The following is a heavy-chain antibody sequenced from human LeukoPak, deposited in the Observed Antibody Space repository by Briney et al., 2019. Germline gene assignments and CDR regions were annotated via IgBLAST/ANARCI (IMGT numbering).Heavy chain of an antibody. CDR2: ISYDGSNK. V-gene: IGHV3-30*03. CDR3: ARVGGDGYNYYFDY. CDR1: GFTFSSYG. J-gene: IGHJ4*02. D-gene: IGHD5-24*01. Sequence: GGSLRLSCAAPGFTFSSYGMHWVRQAPGKGLEWVAVISYDGSNKYYADSVKGRFTISRDNAKNSLYLQMNSLRAEDTAVYYCARVGGDGYNYYFDYWGQGTLVTVSS.